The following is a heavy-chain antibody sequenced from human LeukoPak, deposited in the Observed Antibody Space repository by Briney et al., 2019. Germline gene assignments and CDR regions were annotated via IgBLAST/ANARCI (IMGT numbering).Heavy chain of an antibody. CDR3: ARDSKGSWGGDFWGFDL. V-gene: IGHV4-30-4*08. CDR2: IYYSGST. Sequence: SETLSLTCTVSGGSISSSSYYWGWIRQPPGKGLEWIGYIYYSGSTYYNPSLKSRVTISVDTSKNQFSLKLSSVTAADTAVYYCARDSKGSWGGDFWGFDLWGRGTLVAVSS. CDR1: GGSISSSSYY. D-gene: IGHD3-3*01. J-gene: IGHJ2*01.